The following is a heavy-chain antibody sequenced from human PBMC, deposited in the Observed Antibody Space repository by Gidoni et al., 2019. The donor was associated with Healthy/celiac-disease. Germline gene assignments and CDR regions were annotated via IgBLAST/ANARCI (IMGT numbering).Heavy chain of an antibody. D-gene: IGHD4-17*01. V-gene: IGHV3-23*01. CDR2: ISGSGGST. CDR1: GFTFSSYA. J-gene: IGHJ4*02. Sequence: EVQLLESGGGLVQPGGSLRLSCEASGFTFSSYAMSWVRQAPGKGLEWVSAISGSGGSTYYADSVKGRFTISRDNSKNTLYLQMNSLRAEDTAVYYCATLTVTNYQIDYWGQGTLVTVSS. CDR3: ATLTVTNYQIDY.